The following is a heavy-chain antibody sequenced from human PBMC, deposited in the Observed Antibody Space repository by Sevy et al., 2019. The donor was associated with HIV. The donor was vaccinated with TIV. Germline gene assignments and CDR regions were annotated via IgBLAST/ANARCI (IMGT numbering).Heavy chain of an antibody. Sequence: GGSLRLSCAASGFTFSSYAMSWVRQAPGKGLEWVSAISGSGGSTDYADSVKGRFTISRDNSKNTLYLQMNSLRAEDTAVYYCAKDRLRMTTVVTPAWDYWGQGTLVTVSS. J-gene: IGHJ4*02. D-gene: IGHD4-17*01. V-gene: IGHV3-23*01. CDR1: GFTFSSYA. CDR2: ISGSGGST. CDR3: AKDRLRMTTVVTPAWDY.